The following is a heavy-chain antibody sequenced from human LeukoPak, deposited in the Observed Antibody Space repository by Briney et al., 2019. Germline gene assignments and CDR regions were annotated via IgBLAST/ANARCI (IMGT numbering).Heavy chain of an antibody. V-gene: IGHV7-4-1*02. J-gene: IGHJ5*02. CDR2: INTNTGNP. D-gene: IGHD5-18*01. CDR3: ARARRGYSYGSGGPRSWFDP. Sequence: EASVKVSCKASGYTFTSYAMNWVRQAPGQGLEWMGWINTNTGNPTYAQGFTGRFVFSLDTSVSTAYLQISSLKAEDTAVYYCARARRGYSYGSGGPRSWFDPWGQGTLVTVSS. CDR1: GYTFTSYA.